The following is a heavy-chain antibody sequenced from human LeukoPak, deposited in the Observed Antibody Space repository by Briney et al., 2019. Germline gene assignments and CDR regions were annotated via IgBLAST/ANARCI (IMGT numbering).Heavy chain of an antibody. D-gene: IGHD2-15*01. Sequence: ASVKVSCKASGYTFTDYYLHWVRQAPGQGLEWMGWINPKTRGTDYEQKFQGRFTMTRDTSISTVYMEVSRPGTDVKAVYFCARESTAAPYCFDHWGQGTLVTVSS. CDR3: ARESTAAPYCFDH. CDR2: INPKTRGT. CDR1: GYTFTDYY. V-gene: IGHV1-2*02. J-gene: IGHJ4*02.